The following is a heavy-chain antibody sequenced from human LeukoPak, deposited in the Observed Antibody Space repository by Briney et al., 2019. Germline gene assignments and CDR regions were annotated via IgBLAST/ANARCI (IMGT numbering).Heavy chain of an antibody. J-gene: IGHJ3*02. D-gene: IGHD4-11*01. CDR3: ARAVDGTVTTPDAFDI. Sequence: PRGSPSLSCAASGFTFSSYEMNWVRQAPGKGLEWVSYISSSGSTIYYADSVTGRFTISRDNAKNSLYLQMNSLRAEDTAVYYCARAVDGTVTTPDAFDIWAQGTMVTVPS. CDR1: GFTFSSYE. V-gene: IGHV3-48*03. CDR2: ISSSGSTI.